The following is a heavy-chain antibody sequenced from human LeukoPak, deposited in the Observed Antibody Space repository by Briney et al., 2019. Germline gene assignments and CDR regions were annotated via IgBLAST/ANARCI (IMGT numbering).Heavy chain of an antibody. CDR3: AKMAWMFYNSGSQHRDYFDF. D-gene: IGHD3-10*01. Sequence: PGGSLRLSCAVSGFTFSNYAMSWVRQAPGKGLEWVSAISGSGANTYYADSVKGRFTISRDNSKNTLYLQMNSLRAEDTAVYYCAKMAWMFYNSGSQHRDYFDFWGQGTRVTVSS. CDR1: GFTFSNYA. V-gene: IGHV3-23*01. CDR2: ISGSGANT. J-gene: IGHJ4*02.